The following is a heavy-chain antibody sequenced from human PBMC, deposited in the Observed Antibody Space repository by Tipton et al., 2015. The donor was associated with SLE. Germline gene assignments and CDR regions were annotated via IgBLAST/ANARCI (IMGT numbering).Heavy chain of an antibody. CDR3: ARAIAARDAY. CDR1: GFAFSDFY. V-gene: IGHV3-11*04. D-gene: IGHD2-21*01. J-gene: IGHJ4*02. Sequence: SLRLSCTASGFAFSDFYMNWIRQAPGKGLEWVSHISSSGSTILNAESVLGRFTISRDNAKNSLYLQMNSLRAEDTAVYYCARAIAARDAYWGQGTLVTVSS. CDR2: ISSSGSTI.